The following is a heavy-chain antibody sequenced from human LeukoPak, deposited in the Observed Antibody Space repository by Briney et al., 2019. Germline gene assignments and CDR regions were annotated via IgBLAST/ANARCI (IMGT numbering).Heavy chain of an antibody. CDR1: GFTFSSYV. CDR3: AKTGRGTTTFYYFDY. J-gene: IGHJ4*02. D-gene: IGHD1-26*01. CDR2: ISGSCGST. V-gene: IGHV3-23*01. Sequence: GGSLRLSRVASGFTFSSYVMIWVRQAPGPGLEWVSVISGSCGSTYPAESLKGRITISRDNSKYTLFLQMNSLRAEDTAVYYCAKTGRGTTTFYYFDYWGQGTLVTVSS.